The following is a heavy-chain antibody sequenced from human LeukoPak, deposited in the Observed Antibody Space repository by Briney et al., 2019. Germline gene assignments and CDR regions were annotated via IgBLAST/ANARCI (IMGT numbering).Heavy chain of an antibody. Sequence: GGFLRLSCAASGFTFSGYAMAWVHQAPGKGLEWLSGVFASGGGISYADSVKGRFTISRDNSKDTLYLQMNSLRVDDTAVYFCAKDLNYGDGRWEFDVWGQGTQVSAS. V-gene: IGHV3-23*01. CDR1: GFTFSGYA. J-gene: IGHJ5*02. CDR3: AKDLNYGDGRWEFDV. CDR2: VFASGGGI. D-gene: IGHD4-17*01.